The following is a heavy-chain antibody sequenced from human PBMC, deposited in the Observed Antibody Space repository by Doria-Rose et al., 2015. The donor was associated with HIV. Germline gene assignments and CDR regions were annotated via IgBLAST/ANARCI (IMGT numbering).Heavy chain of an antibody. D-gene: IGHD6-13*01. CDR2: ILSDDER. J-gene: IGHJ4*02. CDR3: ARIKSSRWYHKYYFDF. Sequence: SGPVLVKPTETLTLTCTVSGVSLSSPGMGVSWIRQPPGKALEWLANILSDDERSYKTSLKSRLTISRGNSKSQVVLTMTDMDPVDTATYYCARIKSSRWYHKYYFDFWGQGTLVIVSA. V-gene: IGHV2-26*01. CDR1: GVSLSSPGMG.